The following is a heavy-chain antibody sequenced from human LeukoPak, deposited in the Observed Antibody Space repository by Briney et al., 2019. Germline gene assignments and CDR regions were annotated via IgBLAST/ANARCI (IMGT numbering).Heavy chain of an antibody. CDR1: GFTFSSHS. CDR3: ARDITFYDFWSGKGLDY. CDR2: ISSSSSYI. D-gene: IGHD3-3*01. V-gene: IGHV3-21*01. J-gene: IGHJ4*02. Sequence: PGGSLRLSCAASGFTFSSHSMNWVRQAPGKGLEWVSSISSSSSYIYYADSVKGRFTISRDNAKNSLYLQMNSLRAEDTAVYYCARDITFYDFWSGKGLDYWGQGTLVTVSS.